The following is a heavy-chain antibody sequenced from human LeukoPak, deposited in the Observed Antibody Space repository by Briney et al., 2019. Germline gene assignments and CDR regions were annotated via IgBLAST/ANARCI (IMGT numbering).Heavy chain of an antibody. D-gene: IGHD2-2*01. CDR1: GFTFSSYA. Sequence: GGSLRLSCAASGFTFSSYAMSWVRQAPGKGLEWVSVISSTGGSIYYADSVKGRFTISRDDSKNTLYLQMNSLRAEDMAVYYCARAPNALDYWGQGTLVTVSS. V-gene: IGHV3-23*01. CDR3: ARAPNALDY. J-gene: IGHJ4*02. CDR2: ISSTGGSI.